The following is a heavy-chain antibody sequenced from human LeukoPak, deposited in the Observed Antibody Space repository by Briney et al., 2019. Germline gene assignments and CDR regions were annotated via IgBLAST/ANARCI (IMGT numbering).Heavy chain of an antibody. CDR1: GFTFDDYG. CDR2: ISGSGGST. CDR3: AKDLGDYNAPGGY. V-gene: IGHV3-23*01. J-gene: IGHJ4*02. D-gene: IGHD3-9*01. Sequence: GGSLRLSCAASGFTFDDYGMSWVRQAPGKGLEWVSVISGSGGSTYYADSVKGRFTISRDNSKNTLYLQMNSLRAEDTAVYYCAKDLGDYNAPGGYWGQGTLVTVSS.